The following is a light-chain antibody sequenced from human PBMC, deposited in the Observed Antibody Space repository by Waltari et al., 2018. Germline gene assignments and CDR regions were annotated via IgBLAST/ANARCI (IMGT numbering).Light chain of an antibody. CDR3: QQYNNWPWT. Sequence: EIVMTQSPATLSVSPGERATPPCRASQSVSSNLAWYQQKPGQAPRLLIYGASTRATGIPARFSGSGSGTEFTLTISSLQSEDFAVYYCQQYNNWPWTFGKGTKVEIK. CDR1: QSVSSN. V-gene: IGKV3-15*01. CDR2: GAS. J-gene: IGKJ1*01.